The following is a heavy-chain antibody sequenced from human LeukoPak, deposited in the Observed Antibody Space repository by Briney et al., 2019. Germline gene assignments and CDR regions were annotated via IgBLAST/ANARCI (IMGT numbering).Heavy chain of an antibody. Sequence: SETLCLTCAVYGGSFSGYYWSWIRQPPGKGLEWVGEINHNGSTNYNPSLKSRVTISVDTSKNQFSLKLSSVTAADTAVYYCARVGTYCSGGSCYSGAFDPWGQGTLVTVSS. CDR2: INHNGST. CDR3: ARVGTYCSGGSCYSGAFDP. CDR1: GGSFSGYY. J-gene: IGHJ5*02. V-gene: IGHV4-34*01. D-gene: IGHD2-15*01.